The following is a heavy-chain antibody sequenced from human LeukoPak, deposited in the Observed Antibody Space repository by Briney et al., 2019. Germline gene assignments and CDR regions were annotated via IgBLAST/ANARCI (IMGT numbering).Heavy chain of an antibody. J-gene: IGHJ4*02. CDR2: INPNSGGT. CDR3: ARDSGYCSSTSCPRTH. CDR1: GYTFTGYY. V-gene: IGHV1-2*02. D-gene: IGHD2-2*01. Sequence: GASVKVSCKASGYTFTGYYMHWVRQAPGQGLEWMGWINPNSGGTNYAQKFQGRVTMTRDTSISTAYMELSRLRSDDTAVYYCARDSGYCSSTSCPRTHWGQGTLVTVSS.